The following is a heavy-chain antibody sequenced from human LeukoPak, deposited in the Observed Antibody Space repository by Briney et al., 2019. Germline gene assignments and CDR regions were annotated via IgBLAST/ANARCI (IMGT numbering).Heavy chain of an antibody. J-gene: IGHJ2*01. CDR3: AASYSSGWYFPFDL. V-gene: IGHV1-58*02. D-gene: IGHD6-19*01. CDR2: IVVGSGNT. Sequence: SVKVSCKASGFTFTSSAMQWVRQARGQRLEWIGWIVVGSGNTNYAQKFQERVTITRDMSTSTAHMELSSLRSEDTAVYYCAASYSSGWYFPFDLWGRGTLVTVSS. CDR1: GFTFTSSA.